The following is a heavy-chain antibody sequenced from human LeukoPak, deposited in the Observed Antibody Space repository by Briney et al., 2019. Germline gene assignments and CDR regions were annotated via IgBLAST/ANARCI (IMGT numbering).Heavy chain of an antibody. CDR1: GYTFTSYG. V-gene: IGHV1-18*01. J-gene: IGHJ5*02. Sequence: ASVKVSCKASGYTFTSYGISWVRQAPGQGLEWMGWISAYNGNTNYAQKLQGRVTMATDTSTSTAYMELRSLRSDDTAVYYCARDLLGYYDILTGYRNWFDPWGQGTLVTVSS. CDR3: ARDLLGYYDILTGYRNWFDP. CDR2: ISAYNGNT. D-gene: IGHD3-9*01.